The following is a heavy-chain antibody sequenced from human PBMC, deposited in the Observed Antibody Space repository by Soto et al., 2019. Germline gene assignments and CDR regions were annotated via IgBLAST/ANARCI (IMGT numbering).Heavy chain of an antibody. J-gene: IGHJ5*02. CDR3: ARGHSRASYNWFDP. CDR2: INAGNGDT. Sequence: ASVKVSCKASGYTFTNYAMHWVRQAPGQRLEWMGWINAGNGDTKYSQKFQGRVIITRDTSASTADMELSSLRSEDTAVYYCARGHSRASYNWFDPWGPGTLVTVSS. D-gene: IGHD6-19*01. CDR1: GYTFTNYA. V-gene: IGHV1-3*01.